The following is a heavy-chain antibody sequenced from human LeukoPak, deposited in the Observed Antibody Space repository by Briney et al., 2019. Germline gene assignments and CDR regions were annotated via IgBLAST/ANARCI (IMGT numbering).Heavy chain of an antibody. Sequence: GGSLRLSCAASGFSFGDFGMSWVRQAPGKGLEWVSGINWNGVGTSYIDSVKGRFTVSRDNAKNSLYLQMNSLRGEDTAVYYCARQGTGSSLDYWGQGTLVTVSS. CDR2: INWNGVGT. D-gene: IGHD3/OR15-3a*01. CDR3: ARQGTGSSLDY. V-gene: IGHV3-20*04. J-gene: IGHJ4*02. CDR1: GFSFGDFG.